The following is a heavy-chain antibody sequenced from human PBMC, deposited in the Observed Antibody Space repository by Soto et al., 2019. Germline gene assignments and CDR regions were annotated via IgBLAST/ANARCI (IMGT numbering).Heavy chain of an antibody. Sequence: EVQLVESGGGLVKPGGSLRLSCAASGFTFSIYGMNWVRQAPGKGLEWVSSISSSSSYIYYADSVKGRFIISRDNAKNSLYLQMNSLRAEDTAVYYCARQAVAGTDFDYWGQGTLVTVSS. J-gene: IGHJ4*02. CDR2: ISSSSSYI. CDR3: ARQAVAGTDFDY. V-gene: IGHV3-21*01. D-gene: IGHD6-19*01. CDR1: GFTFSIYG.